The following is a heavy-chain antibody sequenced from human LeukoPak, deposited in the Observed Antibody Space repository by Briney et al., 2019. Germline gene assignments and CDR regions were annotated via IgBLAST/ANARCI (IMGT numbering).Heavy chain of an antibody. Sequence: PSETLSLTCTVSGDSISSGSYYWSWIRQPAGKGLEWIGRIYTSGSTNSNPSLKSRVTISVDTSKNQFSLRLSSVTAADTAVYYCARGHYDILTGALGDWFDPWGQGTLVTVSS. CDR3: ARGHYDILTGALGDWFDP. CDR1: GDSISSGSYY. D-gene: IGHD3-9*01. CDR2: IYTSGST. V-gene: IGHV4-61*02. J-gene: IGHJ5*02.